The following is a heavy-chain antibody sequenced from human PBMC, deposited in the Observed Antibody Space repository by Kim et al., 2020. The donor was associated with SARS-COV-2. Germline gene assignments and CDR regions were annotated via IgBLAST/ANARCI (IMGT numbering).Heavy chain of an antibody. D-gene: IGHD6-13*01. Sequence: GGSLRLSCAASGFTFSSYGMHWVRQAPGKGLEWVAVISYDGSNKYYADSVKGRFTISRDNSKNTLYLQMNSLRAEDTAVYYCARGVLYSSSWPFDYWGQGTLVTVSS. CDR3: ARGVLYSSSWPFDY. V-gene: IGHV3-33*05. CDR1: GFTFSSYG. CDR2: ISYDGSNK. J-gene: IGHJ4*02.